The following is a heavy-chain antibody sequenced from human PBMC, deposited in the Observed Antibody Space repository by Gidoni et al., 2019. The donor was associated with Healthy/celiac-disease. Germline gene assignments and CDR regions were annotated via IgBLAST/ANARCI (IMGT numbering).Heavy chain of an antibody. J-gene: IGHJ5*02. V-gene: IGHV4-59*08. CDR2: IYYSGRP. CDR3: ARGSGDYPSYWFDP. Sequence: QVQLQESGPGLVKPSETLSRTCTVSGGSISSYYWSWIRQPPGKGLEWIGYIYYSGRPNYNPSLTSRVTISVDTSKNQFSLKLSSVTAADTAVYYCARGSGDYPSYWFDPWGQGTLVTVSS. D-gene: IGHD4-17*01. CDR1: GGSISSYY.